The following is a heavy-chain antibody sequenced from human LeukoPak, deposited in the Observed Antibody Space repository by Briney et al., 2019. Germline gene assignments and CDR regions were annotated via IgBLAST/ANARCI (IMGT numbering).Heavy chain of an antibody. CDR3: ARSIAVAGNKYFQH. CDR1: GYGFTSYW. Sequence: GESLKISCKGSGYGFTSYWIGWVRQMPGKGLDWMGIIYPGDSDTRYSPSFQGQVTISADKSISTAYLQWSSLKASDTAMYSCARSIAVAGNKYFQHWGQGTLVTVSS. J-gene: IGHJ1*01. D-gene: IGHD6-19*01. V-gene: IGHV5-51*01. CDR2: IYPGDSDT.